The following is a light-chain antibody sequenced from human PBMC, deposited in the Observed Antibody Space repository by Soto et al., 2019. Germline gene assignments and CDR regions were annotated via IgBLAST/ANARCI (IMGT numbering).Light chain of an antibody. J-gene: IGKJ4*01. CDR2: AAS. CDR1: QAISNY. CDR3: QKYNSAPLT. Sequence: DIQMTQSPSSLSASVGDRVTITCRASQAISNYLAWYQQKPGKVPKLLIYAASTLQSGVPSRFSGSGSGTDFTLTISSLQPADVATYYCQKYNSAPLTFGGGTKVEIK. V-gene: IGKV1-27*01.